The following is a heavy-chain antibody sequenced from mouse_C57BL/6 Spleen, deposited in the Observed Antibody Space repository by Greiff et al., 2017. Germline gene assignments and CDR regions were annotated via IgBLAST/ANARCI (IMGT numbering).Heavy chain of an antibody. CDR1: GYSITSGYY. Sequence: EVQLQESGPGLVKPSQSLSLTCSVTGYSITSGYYWNWIRQFPGNKLEWMGYISYDGSNNYNPSLKNRISITRDTSKNQFFLKLNSVTTEDTATYYCAVHYDGLGYYFEDWGQGTTLTVSS. CDR2: ISYDGSN. V-gene: IGHV3-6*01. J-gene: IGHJ2*01. D-gene: IGHD1-1*01. CDR3: AVHYDGLGYYFED.